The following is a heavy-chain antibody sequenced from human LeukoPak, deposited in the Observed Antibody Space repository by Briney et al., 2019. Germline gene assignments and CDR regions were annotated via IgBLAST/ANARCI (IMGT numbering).Heavy chain of an antibody. J-gene: IGHJ4*02. CDR3: ARGRYYYDSSGYYPRHYFDY. CDR1: GGTFSSYA. CDR2: IIPIFGTA. V-gene: IGHV1-69*05. Sequence: SVKVSCKASGGTFSSYAISWVRQASGQGLEWMGGIIPIFGTANYAQKFQGRVTITTDESTSTAYMELSSLRSEDTAVYYCARGRYYYDSSGYYPRHYFDYWGQGTLVTVSS. D-gene: IGHD3-22*01.